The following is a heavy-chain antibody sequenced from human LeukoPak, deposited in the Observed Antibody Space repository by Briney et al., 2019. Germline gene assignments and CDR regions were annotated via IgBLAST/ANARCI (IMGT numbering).Heavy chain of an antibody. CDR2: IFYSGST. J-gene: IGHJ1*01. CDR3: ANVANSGSYSYIQR. Sequence: SETLSLTCTVSGGSISIYYWSWIRQPPGKGLEWIGYIFYSGSTNYSPSLKSRVTISVDTSKNQFSLKLSSVTAADTAVYYCANVANSGSYSYIQRWGQGTLVSVSS. CDR1: GGSISIYY. D-gene: IGHD1-26*01. V-gene: IGHV4-59*01.